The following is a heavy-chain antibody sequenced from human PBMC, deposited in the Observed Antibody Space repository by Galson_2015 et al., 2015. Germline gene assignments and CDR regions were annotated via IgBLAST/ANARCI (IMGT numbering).Heavy chain of an antibody. Sequence: SLRLSCAASGFTFSSYSMNCVRQAPGKGLEWVSSISSRSSYIYYADSVKGRFTISRDNAKNSLYLQMNSLRAEDTAVYYCARDSAYYYDSSGYYPPDYWGQGTLVTVSS. V-gene: IGHV3-21*01. CDR1: GFTFSSYS. CDR2: ISSRSSYI. CDR3: ARDSAYYYDSSGYYPPDY. D-gene: IGHD3-22*01. J-gene: IGHJ4*02.